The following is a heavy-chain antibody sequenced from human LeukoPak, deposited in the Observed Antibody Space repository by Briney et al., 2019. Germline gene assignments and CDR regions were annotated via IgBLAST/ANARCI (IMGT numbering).Heavy chain of an antibody. V-gene: IGHV3-66*01. J-gene: IGHJ4*02. D-gene: IGHD4-17*01. CDR2: VYSGGST. CDR1: GFTFSSYA. CDR3: AKDSLSYGDYQTLDY. Sequence: QPGGSLRLSCAASGFTFSSYAMSWVRQAPGKGLEWVSLVYSGGSTYYADSVKGRFTISRDNSKNTLYLQMNSLRAEDTAVYYCAKDSLSYGDYQTLDYWGQGTLVTVSS.